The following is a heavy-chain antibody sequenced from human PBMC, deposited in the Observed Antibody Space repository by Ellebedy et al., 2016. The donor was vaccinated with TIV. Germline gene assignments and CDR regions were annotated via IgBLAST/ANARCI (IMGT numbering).Heavy chain of an antibody. CDR1: GFTFSSYA. CDR3: ARDAVQFYYYGTDV. CDR2: VSYDGRNK. J-gene: IGHJ6*02. Sequence: GESLKISCAASGFTFSSYAIHWVRQAPGKGLEWVAVVSYDGRNKYYADSVKGRFTISRDNSKNTLYLQMNSLRPEDTAVYYCARDAVQFYYYGTDVWGQGTTVTVSS. V-gene: IGHV3-30*04.